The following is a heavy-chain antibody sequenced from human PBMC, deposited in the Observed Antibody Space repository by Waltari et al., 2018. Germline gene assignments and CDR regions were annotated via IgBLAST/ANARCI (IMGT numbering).Heavy chain of an antibody. V-gene: IGHV3-7*01. CDR3: AREAGKWLVGDAFDI. J-gene: IGHJ3*02. CDR1: GFTFSSYW. D-gene: IGHD6-19*01. CDR2: IKQDGSEK. Sequence: EVQLVESGGGLVQPGGSLRLSCAASGFTFSSYWLSWVRQAPGKGLEWVANIKQDGSEKYYVDSVKGRFTISRDNAKNSLYLQMNSLRAEDTAVYYCAREAGKWLVGDAFDIWGQGTMVTVSS.